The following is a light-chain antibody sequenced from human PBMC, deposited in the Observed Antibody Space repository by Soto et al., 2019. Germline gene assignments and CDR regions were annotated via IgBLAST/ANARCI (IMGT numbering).Light chain of an antibody. CDR2: KVS. Sequence: DIVMTQTPLSSLVTLGQAASISCRSSQSLVHSDGNTYLSWLQQRPGQPPRLLIYKVSDRFPGVPDRFSGSGAGTEFTLTITRVEPEDVGVYYCMQATQSHWTFGQGTKVDIK. CDR3: MQATQSHWT. CDR1: QSLVHSDGNTY. V-gene: IGKV2-24*01. J-gene: IGKJ1*01.